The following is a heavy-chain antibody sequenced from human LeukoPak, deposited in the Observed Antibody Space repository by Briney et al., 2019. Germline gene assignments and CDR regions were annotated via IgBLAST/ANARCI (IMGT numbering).Heavy chain of an antibody. CDR3: ASSGGSSMTYNWFDP. J-gene: IGHJ5*02. CDR1: GGSISSGDYY. V-gene: IGHV4-30-4*01. CDR2: IYYSGST. D-gene: IGHD2-15*01. Sequence: SETLSPTCTVSGGSISSGDYYWSWIRQPPGKGLEWIGYIYYSGSTYYNPSLKSRVTISVDTSKNQFSLKLSSVTAADTAVYYCASSGGSSMTYNWFDPWGQGTLVTVSS.